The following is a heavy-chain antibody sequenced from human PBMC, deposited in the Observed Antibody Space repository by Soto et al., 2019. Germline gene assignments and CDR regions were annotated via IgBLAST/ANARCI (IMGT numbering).Heavy chain of an antibody. V-gene: IGHV4-31*03. CDR2: IYYSGST. Sequence: SETLSLTCTISGGSISSGGYYWSWIRQHPGKGLEWIGYIYYSGSTYYNPSLKSRVTISVDTSKNQFSLKLSSVTAADTAVYYCARIPYSYGYLLDYWGQGTLVTVSS. J-gene: IGHJ4*02. CDR1: GGSISSGGYY. CDR3: ARIPYSYGYLLDY. D-gene: IGHD5-18*01.